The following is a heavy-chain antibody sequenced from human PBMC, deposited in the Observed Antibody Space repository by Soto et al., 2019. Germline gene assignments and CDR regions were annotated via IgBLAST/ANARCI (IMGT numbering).Heavy chain of an antibody. CDR3: ARVIWSGHLTGDI. CDR1: GFTFSSNS. V-gene: IGHV3-48*02. Sequence: EVQVVESGGGLVQPGGSLRLSCAASGFTFSSNSMNWVRQAPGKGLEWISYISSSSSTIYADSVKGRFTISRDNAKNSLYLQMNSLRDEDTAVYYCARVIWSGHLTGDIWGQGTLVTVSS. J-gene: IGHJ4*02. CDR2: ISSSSSTI. D-gene: IGHD3-3*01.